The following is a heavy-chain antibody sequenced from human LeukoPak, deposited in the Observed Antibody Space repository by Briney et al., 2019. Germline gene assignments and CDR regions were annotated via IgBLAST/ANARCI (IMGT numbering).Heavy chain of an antibody. D-gene: IGHD3-16*02. CDR3: AAGGPLRLGELSSFDY. CDR2: IVVGSGNT. Sequence: GTSVKVSCKASGFTFTSSAMQWVPQARGQRLEWIGWIVVGSGNTNYAQKFQERVTITRDMSTSTAYMELSSLRSEDTAVYYCAAGGPLRLGELSSFDYWGQGTLVTVSS. CDR1: GFTFTSSA. J-gene: IGHJ4*02. V-gene: IGHV1-58*02.